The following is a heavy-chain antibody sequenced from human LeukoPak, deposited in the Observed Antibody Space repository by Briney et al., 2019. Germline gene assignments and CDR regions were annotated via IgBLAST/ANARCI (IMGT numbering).Heavy chain of an antibody. Sequence: GGSLRLSCAASGFTFSSYWMSWVRQAPGKGLEWVANIKQDGSEKYYVDSVKGRFTISRDNAKNSLYLQMNSLRAEDTAVYYCARGLSGFASSLGYWGQGALVTVSA. J-gene: IGHJ4*02. V-gene: IGHV3-7*01. CDR2: IKQDGSEK. CDR3: ARGLSGFASSLGY. D-gene: IGHD2-2*01. CDR1: GFTFSSYW.